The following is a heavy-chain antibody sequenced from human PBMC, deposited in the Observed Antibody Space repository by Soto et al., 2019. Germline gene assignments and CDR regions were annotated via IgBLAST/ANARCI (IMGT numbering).Heavy chain of an antibody. CDR1: GGSISSSSYY. J-gene: IGHJ5*02. D-gene: IGHD2-2*01. CDR2: IYYSGST. Sequence: PSETLSITCTVSGGSISSSSYYWGWIRQPPGKGLEWIGSIYYSGSTYYNPSLKSRVTISVDTSKNQFSLKLSSVTAADTAMYYCARLLRAAMRDRFDPCGQGTLVSVS. V-gene: IGHV4-39*01. CDR3: ARLLRAAMRDRFDP.